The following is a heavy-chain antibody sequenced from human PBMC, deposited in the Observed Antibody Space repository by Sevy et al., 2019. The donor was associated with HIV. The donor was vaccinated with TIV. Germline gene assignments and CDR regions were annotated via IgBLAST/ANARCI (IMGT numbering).Heavy chain of an antibody. CDR3: AKGARGYCSSTSCYRMPFDY. J-gene: IGHJ4*02. CDR2: IRYDGSNK. D-gene: IGHD2-2*02. V-gene: IGHV3-30*02. CDR1: GFTFSSYG. Sequence: GGSLRLSCAASGFTFSSYGMHWVRQAPGKGLEWVAFIRYDGSNKYYADSVKGRFTISRDNSMNTLYLQMNSLRAEDTAVYYCAKGARGYCSSTSCYRMPFDYWGQGTLVTVSS.